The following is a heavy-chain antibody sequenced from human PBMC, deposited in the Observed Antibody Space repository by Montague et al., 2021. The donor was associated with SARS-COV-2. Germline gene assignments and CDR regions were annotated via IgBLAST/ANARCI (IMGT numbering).Heavy chain of an antibody. CDR1: GGPMARSPDY. V-gene: IGHV4-39*01. Sequence: SETLSLTCTVSGGPMARSPDYWAWLRQPPGGGLEWIATIHYGGGTYYNLSHQSRVDISENTSQNQLSLTLASVTAADTAVYYCAKLCYCRGGACFRGGFEFWGQGILVTVSS. CDR2: IHYGGGT. D-gene: IGHD2-15*01. J-gene: IGHJ4*02. CDR3: AKLCYCRGGACFRGGFEF.